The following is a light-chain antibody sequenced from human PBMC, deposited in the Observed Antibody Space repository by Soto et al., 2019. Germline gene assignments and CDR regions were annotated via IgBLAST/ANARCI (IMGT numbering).Light chain of an antibody. Sequence: QLVLTQSPSASASLGDSVELTCTLSSGHSSYDIAWHQQQPDQGPRYLMKIKSDGSHTKGDGVPDRFSGSSSGADRYLTISSLQSEDEADYYCQTWGTGIHVVFGGGTKVTVL. CDR2: IKSDGSH. CDR1: SGHSSYD. J-gene: IGLJ2*01. V-gene: IGLV4-69*01. CDR3: QTWGTGIHVV.